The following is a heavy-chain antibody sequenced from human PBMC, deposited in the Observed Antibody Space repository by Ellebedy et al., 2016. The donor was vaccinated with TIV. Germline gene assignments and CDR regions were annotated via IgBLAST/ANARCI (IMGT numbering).Heavy chain of an antibody. CDR1: GFTFTNYW. CDR2: IKQDESEK. D-gene: IGHD6-19*01. V-gene: IGHV3-7*03. CDR3: ARDRGRLGWYPENWFDY. Sequence: GGSLRLSCAASGFTFTNYWMSWVRQAPGKGLEWVANIKQDESEKYYVDSVKGRFTIYRDNAKNSLFLQMNSLRAEDTAVYYCARDRGRLGWYPENWFDYWGQGTLVTVSS. J-gene: IGHJ4*02.